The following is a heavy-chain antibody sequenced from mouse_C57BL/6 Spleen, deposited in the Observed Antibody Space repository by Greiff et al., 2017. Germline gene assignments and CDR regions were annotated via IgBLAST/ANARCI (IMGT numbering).Heavy chain of an antibody. Sequence: QVQLKQSGAELVKPGASVKLSCKASGYTFTEYTIHWVKQRSGQGLEWIGWFYPGSGSIKYNEKFKDKATLTADKSSSTVYMELSRLTSEYSAVYVCARHEDLGAWFAYWGQGTLVTVSA. D-gene: IGHD4-1*01. CDR3: ARHEDLGAWFAY. CDR2: FYPGSGSI. J-gene: IGHJ3*01. V-gene: IGHV1-62-2*01. CDR1: GYTFTEYT.